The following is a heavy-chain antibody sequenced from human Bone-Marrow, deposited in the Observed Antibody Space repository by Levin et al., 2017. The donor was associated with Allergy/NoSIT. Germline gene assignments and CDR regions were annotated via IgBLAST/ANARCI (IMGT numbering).Heavy chain of an antibody. CDR2: IYYPGNT. D-gene: IGHD3-10*01. CDR1: GESVSSSGFY. J-gene: IGHJ4*02. CDR3: ARESVYYGSGSWIDC. V-gene: IGHV4-31*02. Sequence: SSETLSLTCTVSGESVSSSGFYWTWIRQYPGKGLEWIGHIYYPGNTSYNPSLKSRVSISEDRSKNQFSMKLDSVTAADTAVYYCARESVYYGSGSWIDCWGQGTLVTVSS.